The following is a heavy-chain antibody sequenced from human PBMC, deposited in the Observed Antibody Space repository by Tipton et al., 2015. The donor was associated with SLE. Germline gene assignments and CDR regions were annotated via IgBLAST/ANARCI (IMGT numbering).Heavy chain of an antibody. CDR1: GGFISSSSYY. CDR3: ATSPLTL. J-gene: IGHJ4*02. V-gene: IGHV4-39*07. CDR2: VSYLGST. Sequence: TLSLTCTVSGGFISSSSYYWGWIRQPPGKGLAWIGSVSYLGSTSYNATLKSRVTISIDTSKKHFSLKLSSVTAADTAVYYCATSPLTLWGQGTLVTVSS.